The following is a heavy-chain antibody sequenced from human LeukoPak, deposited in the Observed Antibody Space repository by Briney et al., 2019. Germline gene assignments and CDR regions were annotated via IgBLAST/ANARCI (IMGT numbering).Heavy chain of an antibody. J-gene: IGHJ6*03. CDR3: ARDMAMVRGAYYYYYMDV. D-gene: IGHD3-10*01. CDR2: ISGSSSYI. CDR1: GFTFSSYS. V-gene: IGHV3-21*01. Sequence: PGGSLRLSCAASGFTFSSYSMNWVRQAPGKGLEWVSSISGSSSYIYYADSVKGRFTISRDNAKNSLYVQMNSLRAEDTAVYYCARDMAMVRGAYYYYYMDVWGKGTTVTISS.